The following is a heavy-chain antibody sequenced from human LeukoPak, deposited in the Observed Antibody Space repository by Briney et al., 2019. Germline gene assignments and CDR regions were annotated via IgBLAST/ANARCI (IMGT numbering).Heavy chain of an antibody. CDR1: GGSISSYY. CDR2: IYTSGST. D-gene: IGHD6-13*01. CDR3: ASASQRAAAADDGAFDI. Sequence: PSETLSLTCTVSGGSISSYYWSWIRQPAGKGLEWIGRIYTSGSTNYNPSLKSRVTMSVDTSKNQFSLKLSSVTAADTAVYYCASASQRAAAADDGAFDIWGQGTMVTVSS. V-gene: IGHV4-4*07. J-gene: IGHJ3*02.